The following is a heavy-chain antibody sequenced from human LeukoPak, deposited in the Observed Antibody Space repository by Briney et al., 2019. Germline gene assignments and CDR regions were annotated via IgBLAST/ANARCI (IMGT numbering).Heavy chain of an antibody. V-gene: IGHV3-48*01. Sequence: GGSLRLSCAASGFTFSSYSMNWVRQDPGEGLEWVSYISSSSSTIYYADSVKGRFTISRDNSKNTLYLQMNSLRAEDTAVYYCAKAVNMVRGVIIFPNYYYYMDVWGKGTTVTVS. CDR2: ISSSSSTI. D-gene: IGHD3-10*01. CDR3: AKAVNMVRGVIIFPNYYYYMDV. J-gene: IGHJ6*03. CDR1: GFTFSSYS.